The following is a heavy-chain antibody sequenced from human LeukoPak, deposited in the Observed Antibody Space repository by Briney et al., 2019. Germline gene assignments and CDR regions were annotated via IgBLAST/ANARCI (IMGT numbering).Heavy chain of an antibody. Sequence: GRSLRLSCAASGFTFSSHAMHWVRQAPGKGLEWVASILYDGGDNYYTGSVKGRFTISRDNPKKTLDLQMNSLRPEDTAVYFCARDGDPISAAGTMLDYWGLGTLVIVSS. D-gene: IGHD6-13*01. CDR2: ILYDGGDN. CDR1: GFTFSSHA. J-gene: IGHJ4*02. CDR3: ARDGDPISAAGTMLDY. V-gene: IGHV3-30*04.